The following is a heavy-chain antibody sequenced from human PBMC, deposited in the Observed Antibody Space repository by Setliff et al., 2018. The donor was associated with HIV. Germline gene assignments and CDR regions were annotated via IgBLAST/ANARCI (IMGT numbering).Heavy chain of an antibody. J-gene: IGHJ6*02. CDR3: ARGRDCSAVDCLIRYYYYSGLDV. Sequence: PSETLSLTCTVSGGSISSGSYYWSWIRQPAGKGLEWIGRIYTSGRTNYNPSLKSRVTISIDMSKNQFSLRLSSVTAADTAVYTCARGRDCSAVDCLIRYYYYSGLDVWGQGTTVTVSS. CDR2: IYTSGRT. CDR1: GGSISSGSYY. D-gene: IGHD2-15*01. V-gene: IGHV4-61*02.